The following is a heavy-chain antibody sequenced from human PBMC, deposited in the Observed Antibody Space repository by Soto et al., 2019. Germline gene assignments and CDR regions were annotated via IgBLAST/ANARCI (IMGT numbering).Heavy chain of an antibody. D-gene: IGHD5-18*01. Sequence: EVQLVESGGGLVKPGGSLRLSCAASGFTFSSYSMNWVRQAPGKGLEWVSSISSSSSYIYYADSVKGRFTISRDSAKNSLYLQMNSLRAEDTAVYYCARLDTAMVSDSSYFDYWGQGTLVTVSS. CDR2: ISSSSSYI. V-gene: IGHV3-21*01. CDR3: ARLDTAMVSDSSYFDY. J-gene: IGHJ4*02. CDR1: GFTFSSYS.